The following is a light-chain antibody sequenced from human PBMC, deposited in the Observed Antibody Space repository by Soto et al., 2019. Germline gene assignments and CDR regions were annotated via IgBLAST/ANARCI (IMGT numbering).Light chain of an antibody. CDR1: QSLLHSNGYNY. Sequence: DIVMTQSPLSLPVTPGEPASISCRSSQSLLHSNGYNYLDWYLQKPGQSAQLLIYLGSNRASGVPDRFSGSGSGKDFTLKISRVEDEDVWVYYCMQALQTPPAFGQGTRLEIK. CDR3: MQALQTPPA. J-gene: IGKJ5*01. CDR2: LGS. V-gene: IGKV2-28*01.